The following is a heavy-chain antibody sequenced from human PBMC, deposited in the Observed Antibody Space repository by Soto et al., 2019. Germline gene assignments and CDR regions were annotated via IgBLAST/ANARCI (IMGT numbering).Heavy chain of an antibody. CDR1: GFTFSSYG. CDR2: ISYDGRNK. CDR3: VKDGSSGWPYFYDMDV. V-gene: IGHV3-30*18. J-gene: IGHJ6*02. D-gene: IGHD6-19*01. Sequence: GGSLRLSCAASGFTFSSYGMHWVRQAPGKGLEWVAVISYDGRNKYYADAVKGRFTISRDNSKNTLYLQMSSLRAEDTAVYYCVKDGSSGWPYFYDMDVWGQGTTVTVS.